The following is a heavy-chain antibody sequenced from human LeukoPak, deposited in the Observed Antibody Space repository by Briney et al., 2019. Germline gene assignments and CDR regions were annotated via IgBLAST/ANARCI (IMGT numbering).Heavy chain of an antibody. J-gene: IGHJ3*02. D-gene: IGHD2-2*02. CDR2: ISSSSYI. CDR3: ARYCSSTSCYNAFDI. V-gene: IGHV3-21*04. Sequence: KPGGSLRLSCAASGFTFSSYSMNWVRQAPGKGLEWVSSISSSSYIYYADSVKGRFTISRDNAKNSLYLQMNSLRAEDTAVYYCARYCSSTSCYNAFDIWGQGTMVAVSS. CDR1: GFTFSSYS.